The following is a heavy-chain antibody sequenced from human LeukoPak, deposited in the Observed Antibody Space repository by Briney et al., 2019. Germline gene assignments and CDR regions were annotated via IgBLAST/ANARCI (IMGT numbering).Heavy chain of an antibody. CDR3: ARTSNGDYGSGSYYYFDY. CDR1: GYTFTSYG. CDR2: ISAYNGNT. D-gene: IGHD3-10*01. J-gene: IGHJ4*02. Sequence: ASVKVSCKASGYTFTSYGISWVRQVPGQGLEWMGWISAYNGNTNYAQKLQGRVTMTTDTSTSTAYMELRSLRSDDTAVYYCARTSNGDYGSGSYYYFDYWGQGTLVTVSS. V-gene: IGHV1-18*04.